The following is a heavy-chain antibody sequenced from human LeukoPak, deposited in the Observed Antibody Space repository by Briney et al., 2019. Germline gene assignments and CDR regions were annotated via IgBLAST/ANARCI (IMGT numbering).Heavy chain of an antibody. CDR2: IYVDGRTT. Sequence: GGSLRLSCVASGFTFSNYWMHWVRQPPGKGLVWVSRIYVDGRTTNYADSVKGRFTISRDNAKNTVYLEMNSLRAEDTAVYYCAGYRGRYAKWVDPWGQGTLVTVSS. J-gene: IGHJ5*01. V-gene: IGHV3-74*01. CDR1: GFTFSNYW. D-gene: IGHD3-16*01. CDR3: AGYRGRYAKWVDP.